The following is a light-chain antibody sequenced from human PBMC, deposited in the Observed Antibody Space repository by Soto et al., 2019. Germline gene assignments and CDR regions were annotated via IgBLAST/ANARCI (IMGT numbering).Light chain of an antibody. CDR1: CSDVGSYNY. Sequence: QSALTQPASVSGSPGQSITISCTGTCSDVGSYNYVSWYQQHPGKAPKLMIYGVSDRPSGISSRFSGSKSGNTASLTISGLQTEDEADYYCSSYTDSSTLFGTGTKVTVL. J-gene: IGLJ1*01. V-gene: IGLV2-14*01. CDR3: SSYTDSSTL. CDR2: GVS.